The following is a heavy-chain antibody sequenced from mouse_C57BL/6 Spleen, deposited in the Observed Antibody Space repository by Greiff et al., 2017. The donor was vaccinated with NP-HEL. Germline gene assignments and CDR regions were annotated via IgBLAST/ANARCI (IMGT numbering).Heavy chain of an antibody. CDR3: ASLTGTGYFDS. Sequence: VQLQESGPGLVQPSQSLSITCTVSGFSLTSYGVHWVRQSPGKGLEWLGVIWSGGSTDYNAAFISRLSISKDNSKSQVFFKMNSLQADDTAIYYSASLTGTGYFDSWGQGTTLTVSS. CDR1: GFSLTSYG. CDR2: IWSGGST. D-gene: IGHD4-1*01. V-gene: IGHV2-2*01. J-gene: IGHJ2*01.